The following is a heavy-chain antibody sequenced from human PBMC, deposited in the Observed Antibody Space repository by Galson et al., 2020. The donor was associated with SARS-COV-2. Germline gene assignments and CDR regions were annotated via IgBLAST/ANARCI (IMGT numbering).Heavy chain of an antibody. V-gene: IGHV1-46*01. CDR2: INPSGGST. CDR3: ARSRAVVIPFDF. D-gene: IGHD2-21*01. Sequence: ASVKVSCKASGYTLTSHYMHWVRQAPGQGLEWMGRINPSGGSTSYAQKFQGRVTMTGDTSTGTVYMELSSLRSEDTAVYCCARSRAVVIPFDFWGQGTLVTVSS. CDR1: GYTLTSHY. J-gene: IGHJ4*02.